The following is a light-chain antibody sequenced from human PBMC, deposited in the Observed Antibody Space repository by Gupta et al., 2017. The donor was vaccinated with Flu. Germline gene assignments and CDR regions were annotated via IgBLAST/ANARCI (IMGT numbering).Light chain of an antibody. CDR2: DTS. CDR1: QSVRDY. J-gene: IGKJ4*01. CDR3: QQRSDWLS. Sequence: SPATLSLSPGDRATLSCRASQSVRDYLAWYQQKPGQAPRLLIYDTSNRATGIPDRFSGSGSGTDYTLTITSLEPEDFAVYFWQQRSDWLSFGGGTKVEIK. V-gene: IGKV3-11*01.